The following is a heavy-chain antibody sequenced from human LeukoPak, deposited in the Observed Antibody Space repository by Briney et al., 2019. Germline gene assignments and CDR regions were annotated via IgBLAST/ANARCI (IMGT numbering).Heavy chain of an antibody. CDR2: FDPEDGET. Sequence: GASVKVSCKVSGHTLTELSIHWVRQAPGKGLEWMGGFDPEDGETIYAQKFQGRVTMTEDTSTDTAYMELSSLRSEDTAVYYCATASMSKTPDFDYWGQGTLVTVSS. CDR1: GHTLTELS. J-gene: IGHJ4*02. V-gene: IGHV1-24*01. D-gene: IGHD2/OR15-2a*01. CDR3: ATASMSKTPDFDY.